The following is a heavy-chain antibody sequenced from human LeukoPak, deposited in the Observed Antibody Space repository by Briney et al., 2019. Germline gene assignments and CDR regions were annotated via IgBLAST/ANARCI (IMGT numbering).Heavy chain of an antibody. CDR1: GFTFSSHS. D-gene: IGHD5-24*01. Sequence: GGSLRLSCAASGFTFSSHSMGWVRQAPGKGLECVATIGLDGAQKDFVDSVRGRFTLSRDNAKNSLFLGMNRLRVEDTAVYYCARWRGLQSEFDCWGQGTLVTVSS. CDR2: IGLDGAQK. CDR3: ARWRGLQSEFDC. J-gene: IGHJ4*02. V-gene: IGHV3-7*01.